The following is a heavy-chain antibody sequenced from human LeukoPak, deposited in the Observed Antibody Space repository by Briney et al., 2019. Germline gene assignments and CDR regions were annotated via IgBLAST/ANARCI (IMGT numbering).Heavy chain of an antibody. D-gene: IGHD6-13*01. CDR3: ARGLIASVGTLDY. Sequence: GASVKVSCTASGYTFSDYYIHWLRQAPGQGLEWIGQINPQSGGTKYAPNFQGRVTMTRDTSISTAYMELSRLRSDDTAVYYCARGLIASVGTLDYWGQGTLVTVSS. V-gene: IGHV1-2*06. CDR1: GYTFSDYY. J-gene: IGHJ4*02. CDR2: INPQSGGT.